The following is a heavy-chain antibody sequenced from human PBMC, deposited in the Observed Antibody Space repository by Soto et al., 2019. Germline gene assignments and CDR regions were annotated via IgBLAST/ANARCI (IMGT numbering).Heavy chain of an antibody. CDR3: ARDRGVAPPVAGNTHYYYYMDV. Sequence: QDQLVQSGAEVKKPGASVTVSCKASGYSFTNYGITWVRQAPGQGLEWMGWSSGFNGNTHYAQKLQGRVTMTTDASTSTAYMELRSLSSDDTAVYYCARDRGVAPPVAGNTHYYYYMDVWGKGTTVTVSS. CDR1: GYSFTNYG. J-gene: IGHJ6*03. CDR2: SSGFNGNT. V-gene: IGHV1-18*01. D-gene: IGHD6-19*01.